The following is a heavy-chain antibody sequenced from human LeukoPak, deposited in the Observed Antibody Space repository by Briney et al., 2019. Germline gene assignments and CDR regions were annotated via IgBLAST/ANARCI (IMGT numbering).Heavy chain of an antibody. D-gene: IGHD5-12*01. J-gene: IGHJ4*02. CDR3: ATYPLVATTGGSDY. Sequence: GGSLRLSCVVSGFTFSSYSMNWVRQAPGKGLEWVSSITSSSSYIYYADSVKGRFTISRDNAKNSLYLQMNSLRAEDTAVYYCATYPLVATTGGSDYWGQGTLVTVSS. CDR1: GFTFSSYS. CDR2: ITSSSSYI. V-gene: IGHV3-21*01.